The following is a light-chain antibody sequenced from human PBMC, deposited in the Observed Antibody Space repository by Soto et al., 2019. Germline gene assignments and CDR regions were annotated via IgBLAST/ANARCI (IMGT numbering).Light chain of an antibody. Sequence: KVTVSCSGSRSNIGNNYVSWYQHLPGTAPKLLIYDNDKRPSGIPGRFSASKSGTSATLDITGLQTGDEADYYCEAWDSNLSGGVFGGGTKVTV. CDR2: DND. V-gene: IGLV1-51*01. CDR1: RSNIGNNY. CDR3: EAWDSNLSGGV. J-gene: IGLJ2*01.